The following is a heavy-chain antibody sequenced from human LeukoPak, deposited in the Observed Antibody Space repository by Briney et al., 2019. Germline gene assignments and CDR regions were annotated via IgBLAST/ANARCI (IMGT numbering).Heavy chain of an antibody. Sequence: SETLSLTCTVSGGSISSYYWSWIRQPAGKGLEWIGRIYTSGSTNYNPSLKSRVTMSVDTSKSQFSLKLTSVTAADTAVYYCATGDSTHFDYWGQGTLVTVSS. CDR2: IYTSGST. J-gene: IGHJ4*02. D-gene: IGHD1-14*01. CDR1: GGSISSYY. V-gene: IGHV4-4*07. CDR3: ATGDSTHFDY.